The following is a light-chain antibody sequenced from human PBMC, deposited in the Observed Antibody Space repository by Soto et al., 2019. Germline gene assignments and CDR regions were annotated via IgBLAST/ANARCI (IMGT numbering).Light chain of an antibody. Sequence: QSALTQPASVSGSPGQSFTISCPGTRSDVGGYNYVSWYQQHPGKAPKLMIYEVSNRPSGVSNRFSGSKSGNTASLTISGLQAEDEADYYCSSYTSSSTRVFGGGTKLTVL. J-gene: IGLJ3*02. V-gene: IGLV2-14*01. CDR3: SSYTSSSTRV. CDR1: RSDVGGYNY. CDR2: EVS.